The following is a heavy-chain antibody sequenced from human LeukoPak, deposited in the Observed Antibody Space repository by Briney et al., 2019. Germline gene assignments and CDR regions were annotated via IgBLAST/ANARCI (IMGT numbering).Heavy chain of an antibody. CDR1: GRSISSSSYY. V-gene: IGHV4-39*01. J-gene: IGHJ4*02. D-gene: IGHD3-10*01. CDR3: ARHYYGSGSQDFDY. CDR2: IYYSGST. Sequence: SETLSLTCTVSGRSISSSSYYWGWIRQPPGKGLEWIGSIYYSGSTYYNPSLKSRVTISVDTSKNQFSLKLSSVTAADTAVYYCARHYYGSGSQDFDYWGQGTLVTVSS.